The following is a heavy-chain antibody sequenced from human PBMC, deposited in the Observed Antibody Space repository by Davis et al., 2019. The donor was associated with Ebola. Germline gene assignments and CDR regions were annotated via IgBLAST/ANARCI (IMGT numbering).Heavy chain of an antibody. J-gene: IGHJ6*02. CDR2: ISGSGGST. V-gene: IGHV3-23*01. Sequence: GESLKISCVASGFTFSNYAMSWVRQAPGKGLEWVSAISGSGGSTYYADSVKGRFTISRDNSKNTLYLQMNSLRAEDTAVYYCAKLDSSSWDYYYYGMDVWGQGTTVTVSS. CDR3: AKLDSSSWDYYYYGMDV. D-gene: IGHD6-13*01. CDR1: GFTFSNYA.